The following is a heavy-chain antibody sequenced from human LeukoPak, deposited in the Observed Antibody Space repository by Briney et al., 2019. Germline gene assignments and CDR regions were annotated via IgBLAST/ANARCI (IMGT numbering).Heavy chain of an antibody. J-gene: IGHJ4*02. CDR3: AKPYYYDSSGYKYYFDY. V-gene: IGHV3-30*18. CDR2: ISYDGSNK. D-gene: IGHD3-22*01. CDR1: GITSSSYG. Sequence: SGRSLRLSCAASGITSSSYGMHWVRQAPGKGLERGAVISYDGSNKYYADSVKGRFTISRDNSKNTLYLQMNSLRAEDTAVYYCAKPYYYDSSGYKYYFDYWGQGTLVTVSS.